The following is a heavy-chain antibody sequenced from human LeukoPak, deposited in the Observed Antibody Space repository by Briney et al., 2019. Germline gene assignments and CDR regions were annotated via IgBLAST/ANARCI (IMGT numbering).Heavy chain of an antibody. V-gene: IGHV1-46*01. D-gene: IGHD3/OR15-3a*01. CDR3: ARTQDWSHIANFDY. J-gene: IGHJ4*02. CDR2: INPSGGST. Sequence: ASVTVSCTSSGYTFTMYYMHWVRQAPGQGHEWMGIINPSGGSTSYAQKFQGRVTMTRDTSTSTVYMELSSLRSEDTAVYYCARTQDWSHIANFDYWGQGTLVTVSS. CDR1: GYTFTMYY.